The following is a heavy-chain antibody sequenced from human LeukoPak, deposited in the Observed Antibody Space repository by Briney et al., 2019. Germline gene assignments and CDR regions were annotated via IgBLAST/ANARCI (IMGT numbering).Heavy chain of an antibody. CDR2: ISYDGSNK. CDR1: GFTFSSYA. V-gene: IGHV3-30*04. D-gene: IGHD3-3*01. J-gene: IGHJ4*02. Sequence: PGRSLRLSCAASGFTFSSYAMHWVRQAPGKGLEWVAVISYDGSNKYYADSVKGRFTISRDNSKNTLYLQMNSLRADDTAVYYCARGGDYDFWSAPRYWGQGTLVTVSS. CDR3: ARGGDYDFWSAPRY.